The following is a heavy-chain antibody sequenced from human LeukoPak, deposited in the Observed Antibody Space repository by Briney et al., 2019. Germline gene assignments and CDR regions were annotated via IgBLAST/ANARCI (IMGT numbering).Heavy chain of an antibody. D-gene: IGHD1-7*01. Sequence: GSLRLSCAASGFTFDDYGMSWVRQAPGKGLEWVSGINWNGGSTGYADSVKGRFTISRDNAKNSLYLQMNSLRAEDTALYYCAREIRNYRLTYYYYYRDVWGKGTTVTVSS. V-gene: IGHV3-20*04. CDR2: INWNGGST. CDR1: GFTFDDYG. CDR3: AREIRNYRLTYYYYYRDV. J-gene: IGHJ6*03.